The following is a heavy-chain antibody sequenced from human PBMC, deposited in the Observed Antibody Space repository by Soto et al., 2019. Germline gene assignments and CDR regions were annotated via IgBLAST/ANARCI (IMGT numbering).Heavy chain of an antibody. CDR1: GFTFSSYD. D-gene: IGHD3-22*01. Sequence: GGSLRLSCAASGFTFSSYDMHWVRQATGKGLEWVSAIGAAGDTYYPGSVKGRFTISRENAENSLYLQMNSLRAEDTAVYYCARVVSIPNNYYDSSGYDYWGQGTLVTVSS. CDR3: ARVVSIPNNYYDSSGYDY. V-gene: IGHV3-13*01. CDR2: IGAAGDT. J-gene: IGHJ4*02.